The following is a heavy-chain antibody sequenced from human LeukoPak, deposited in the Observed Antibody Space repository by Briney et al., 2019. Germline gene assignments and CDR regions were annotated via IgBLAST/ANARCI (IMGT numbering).Heavy chain of an antibody. CDR3: ARVLLEGAFDI. Sequence: GGSLRLSYAASGFIFRNYEMNWVRQAPGKGLEWVSYTSSSGRTPYYADSVKGRFTISRDNAKNSLYLQMNSLRAEDTAVYYCARVLLEGAFDIWGQGTMVTVSS. V-gene: IGHV3-48*03. D-gene: IGHD1-1*01. J-gene: IGHJ3*02. CDR2: TSSSGRTP. CDR1: GFIFRNYE.